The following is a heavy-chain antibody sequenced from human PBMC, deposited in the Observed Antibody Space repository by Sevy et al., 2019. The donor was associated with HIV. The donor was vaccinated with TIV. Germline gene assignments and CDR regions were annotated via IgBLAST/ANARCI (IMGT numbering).Heavy chain of an antibody. D-gene: IGHD2-15*01. CDR1: GFTFSRYA. CDR3: AREGGDCSGGSCYLTYYYYGMDV. J-gene: IGHJ6*02. CDR2: ISYDGSNE. Sequence: GGSLRLSCAASGFTFSRYAMHWVRQAPGKGLEWVAVISYDGSNEYYADSVKGRFTISRDNSKNTLYLQMNSLRAEDTAVYYCAREGGDCSGGSCYLTYYYYGMDVWGQGTTVTVSS. V-gene: IGHV3-30-3*01.